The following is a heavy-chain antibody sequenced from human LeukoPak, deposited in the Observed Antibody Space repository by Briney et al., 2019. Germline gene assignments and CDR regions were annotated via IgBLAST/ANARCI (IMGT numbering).Heavy chain of an antibody. Sequence: GGSLRLSCVVSGITLSSYAMSWVRQAPGKGLEWVSAISGSGGSTYYADSVKGRFTIYRDNSKNTLYLQTNSLRAEDTAVYYCAKPKPSGKKYYSSGWYFDYWGQGTLVTVSS. CDR1: GITLSSYA. CDR3: AKPKPSGKKYYSSGWYFDY. V-gene: IGHV3-23*01. J-gene: IGHJ4*02. CDR2: ISGSGGST. D-gene: IGHD6-19*01.